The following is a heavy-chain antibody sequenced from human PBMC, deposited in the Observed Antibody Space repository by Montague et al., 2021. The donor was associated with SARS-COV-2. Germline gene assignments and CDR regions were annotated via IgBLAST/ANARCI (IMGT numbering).Heavy chain of an antibody. CDR3: ARVSRITIFGVVGWFDP. D-gene: IGHD3-3*01. Sequence: SETLSLTCTVSGGSISSYYWSWIRQPPGKGLEWIGYIYYSGSTNYSPSLKSRITISVDTSKNLFSLKLSSVTAADTAVYYCARVSRITIFGVVGWFDPWGQGTLVTVSS. CDR1: GGSISSYY. CDR2: IYYSGST. J-gene: IGHJ5*02. V-gene: IGHV4-59*01.